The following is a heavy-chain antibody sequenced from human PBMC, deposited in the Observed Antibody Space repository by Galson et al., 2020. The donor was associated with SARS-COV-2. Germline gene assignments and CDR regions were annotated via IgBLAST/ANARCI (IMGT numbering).Heavy chain of an antibody. D-gene: IGHD1-26*01. Sequence: GESLNISCAASGFTFSNYVMHWLRQAPDKGQEWVAVISSDGSNSFYADSLKGRFTISRDNSKSTLYLQMNSLRAEDTAVYYCARGGEWELPYYFDYWGQGTLVTVSS. J-gene: IGHJ4*02. V-gene: IGHV3-30*04. CDR2: ISSDGSNS. CDR1: GFTFSNYV. CDR3: ARGGEWELPYYFDY.